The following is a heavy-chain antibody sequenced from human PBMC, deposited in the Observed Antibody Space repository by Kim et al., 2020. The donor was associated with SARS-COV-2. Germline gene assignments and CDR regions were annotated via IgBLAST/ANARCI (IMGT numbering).Heavy chain of an antibody. CDR2: FDPEDGET. D-gene: IGHD2-2*01. J-gene: IGHJ5*02. Sequence: ASVKVSCKVSGYTLTELSMHWVRQAPGKGLEWMGGFDPEDGETIYAQKFQGRVTMTEDTSTDTAYMELSSLRSEDTAVYYCATTYCSSTSCSRAWFDPWGQGTLVTVSS. CDR1: GYTLTELS. CDR3: ATTYCSSTSCSRAWFDP. V-gene: IGHV1-24*01.